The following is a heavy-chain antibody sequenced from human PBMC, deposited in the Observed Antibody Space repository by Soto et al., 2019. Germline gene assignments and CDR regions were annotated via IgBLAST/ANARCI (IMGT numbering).Heavy chain of an antibody. V-gene: IGHV3-23*01. Sequence: GGSLRLSCAASGFTFSSYAMSWVRQAPGKGLEWVSAISGSGGSTYYADSVKGRFTISRGNSKNTLYLQMNSLRAEDTAVYYCAKDLSTAYGDYVVYYFDYWGQGTLVTVSS. J-gene: IGHJ4*02. CDR2: ISGSGGST. CDR3: AKDLSTAYGDYVVYYFDY. CDR1: GFTFSSYA. D-gene: IGHD4-17*01.